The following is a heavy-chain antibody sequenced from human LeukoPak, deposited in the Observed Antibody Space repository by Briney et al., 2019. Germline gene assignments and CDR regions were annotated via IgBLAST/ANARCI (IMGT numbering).Heavy chain of an antibody. CDR3: ARDKWYYDFWSGYYGDSYYYGMDV. CDR1: GYTFTSYY. CDR2: INPSGGST. D-gene: IGHD3-3*01. J-gene: IGHJ6*02. Sequence: ASVKVSCKASGYTFTSYYMHWVRQAPGQGLEWMGIINPSGGSTSYAQKFQGRVTMTRDTSTSTVYMELSSLRSEDTAVYYCARDKWYYDFWSGYYGDSYYYGMDVWGQGTTVTVSS. V-gene: IGHV1-46*01.